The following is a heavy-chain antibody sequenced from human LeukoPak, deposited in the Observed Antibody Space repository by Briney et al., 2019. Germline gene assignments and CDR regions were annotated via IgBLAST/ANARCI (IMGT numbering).Heavy chain of an antibody. D-gene: IGHD2-15*01. V-gene: IGHV4-59*01. CDR3: ARTTEGYCRGRSCYSYYYMDV. Sequence: SETLSLTCTVSGGSISSYYWSWIRQPPGKGLEWIGYFYYSGSTNYNPSLKSRVTISVDTSKNQFSLKLSSVTAADTAVYYCARTTEGYCRGRSCYSYYYMDVWGKGTTVTVSS. CDR2: FYYSGST. J-gene: IGHJ6*03. CDR1: GGSISSYY.